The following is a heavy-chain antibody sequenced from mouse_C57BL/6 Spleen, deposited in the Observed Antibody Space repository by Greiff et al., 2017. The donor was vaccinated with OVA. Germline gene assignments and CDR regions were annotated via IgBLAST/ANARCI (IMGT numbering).Heavy chain of an antibody. J-gene: IGHJ2*01. CDR1: GYTFTSSG. CDR3: ARLGY. D-gene: IGHD4-1*01. V-gene: IGHV1-81*01. Sequence: QVQLQPSGAELARPGASVKMSCKASGYTFTSSGISWVKQRTGQGLEWIGEIYPRSGKTYYNEKFKGKATLPADKSSSTAYMELRSLTSEDSAVYFCARLGYWGQGTTLTVSS. CDR2: IYPRSGKT.